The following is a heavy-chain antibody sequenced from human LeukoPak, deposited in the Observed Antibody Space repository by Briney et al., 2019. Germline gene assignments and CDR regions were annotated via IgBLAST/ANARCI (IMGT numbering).Heavy chain of an antibody. Sequence: GASVTVSCTASGFTFTSSAVQWVRQACGQRLEWIGWIVVGSGNTNYAQKFQERVTITRDMSTSTAYMELSSLRSEDTAVYYCAATPPYGSGSLDYWGQGTLVTVSS. CDR2: IVVGSGNT. D-gene: IGHD3-10*01. CDR1: GFTFTSSA. CDR3: AATPPYGSGSLDY. J-gene: IGHJ4*02. V-gene: IGHV1-58*01.